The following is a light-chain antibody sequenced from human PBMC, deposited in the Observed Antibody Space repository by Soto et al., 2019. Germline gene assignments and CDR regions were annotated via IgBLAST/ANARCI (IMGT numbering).Light chain of an antibody. CDR1: QSVSSSY. J-gene: IGKJ5*01. CDR3: QQYGSSPVT. CDR2: GAS. Sequence: ETVLKLSPSTLSWSPEERATRSCRASQSVSSSYLAWYQQKPGQAPRLLIYGASSRAAVIPDRFSGSGSGTDFTLTISRLEPEDFAVYYCQQYGSSPVTFGQGTRLEIK. V-gene: IGKV3-20*01.